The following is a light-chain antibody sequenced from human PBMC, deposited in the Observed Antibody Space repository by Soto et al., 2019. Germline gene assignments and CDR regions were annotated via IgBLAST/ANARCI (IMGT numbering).Light chain of an antibody. CDR3: CSYAGSSTYV. V-gene: IGLV2-23*02. J-gene: IGLJ1*01. CDR2: EVN. Sequence: QSVLTQPASVSGSPGQSITISCTGTSSDVGSYNLVSWYQQYTGKAHKLMISEVNKRPSGVSNRFSGSKSGNTASLTISGLQAEDEADYYCCSYAGSSTYVFGTGTKVTVL. CDR1: SSDVGSYNL.